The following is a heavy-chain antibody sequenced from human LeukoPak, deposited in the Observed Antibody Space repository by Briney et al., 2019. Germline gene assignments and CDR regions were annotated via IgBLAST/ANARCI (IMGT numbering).Heavy chain of an antibody. Sequence: PSETLSLTCTVSGGSISSSRYYCGYIRQPPGKGLEWLGSIYYTGSTYYNPSLKSRVTVSVDTSKNQFSLKLNSVTAADTAVYYCARHDLIGISGGNFDYWGQGTLVSVSS. V-gene: IGHV4-39*01. CDR2: IYYTGST. D-gene: IGHD3-9*01. J-gene: IGHJ4*02. CDR1: GGSISSSRYY. CDR3: ARHDLIGISGGNFDY.